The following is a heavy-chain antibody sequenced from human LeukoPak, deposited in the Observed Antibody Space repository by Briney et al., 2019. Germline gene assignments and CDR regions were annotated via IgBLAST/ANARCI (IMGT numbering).Heavy chain of an antibody. CDR3: AKGGSSSLRTYYFDY. D-gene: IGHD6-13*01. V-gene: IGHV3-23*01. CDR1: GFTFSSYA. CDR2: ISGSGGST. Sequence: GGSLRLSCAASGFTFSSYAMSWVRQAPGKGLEWVSAISGSGGSTYYADSVKGRFTISRDNSKNTLYLQMNSLRAEDTAVYYCAKGGSSSLRTYYFDYWGQGTLVTVSS. J-gene: IGHJ4*02.